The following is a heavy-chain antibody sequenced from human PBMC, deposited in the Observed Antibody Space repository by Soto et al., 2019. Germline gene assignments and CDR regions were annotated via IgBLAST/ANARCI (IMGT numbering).Heavy chain of an antibody. V-gene: IGHV3-48*01. J-gene: IGHJ3*02. CDR1: GFTFSSYS. CDR2: ISSSSSTI. Sequence: GGSLRLSCAASGFTFSSYSMNWVRQAPGKGLEWVSYISSSSSTIYYADSVKGRLTNSRDNAKNSLYLQMNSLRAEDTAVYYCARDKKIQTYYGDYVSDAFDIWGQGTMVTVSS. CDR3: ARDKKIQTYYGDYVSDAFDI. D-gene: IGHD4-17*01.